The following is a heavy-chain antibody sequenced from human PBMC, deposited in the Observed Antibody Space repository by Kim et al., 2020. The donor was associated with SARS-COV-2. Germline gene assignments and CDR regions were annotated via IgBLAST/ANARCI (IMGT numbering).Heavy chain of an antibody. CDR3: AKQDSGSYSHFDY. V-gene: IGHV1-2*02. Sequence: ASVKVPCKASGYTFTGYYMHWVRQAPGQGLEWMGWINPNSGGTNYAQKFQGRVTMTRDTSISTAYMELSRLRSDDTAVYYCAKQDSGSYSHFDYWGQGTLVTVSS. CDR2: INPNSGGT. CDR1: GYTFTGYY. J-gene: IGHJ4*02. D-gene: IGHD1-26*01.